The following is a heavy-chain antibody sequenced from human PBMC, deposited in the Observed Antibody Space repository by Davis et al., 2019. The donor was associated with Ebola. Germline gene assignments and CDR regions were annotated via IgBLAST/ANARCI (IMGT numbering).Heavy chain of an antibody. CDR3: AKDYYDSSGYWTSPHYYYYMDV. D-gene: IGHD3-22*01. CDR1: GFTFSSYA. CDR2: ISGSGGST. V-gene: IGHV3-23*01. J-gene: IGHJ6*03. Sequence: GESLKISCAASGFTFSSYAMSWVRQAPGKGLEWVSAISGSGGSTYYADSVKGRFTISRDNSKNTLYLQMNSLRAEDTAVYYCAKDYYDSSGYWTSPHYYYYMDVWGKGTTVTVSS.